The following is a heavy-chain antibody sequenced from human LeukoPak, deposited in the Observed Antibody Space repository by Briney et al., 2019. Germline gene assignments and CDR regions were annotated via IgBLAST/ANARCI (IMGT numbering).Heavy chain of an antibody. J-gene: IGHJ4*02. CDR3: ARSGTYQYSSTSDY. Sequence: SETLSLTCAVYGASFRNYYWSWIRQTPGKGLEWIGEIDHSGTTNYNPSLKSRVTISLDTSKNQFSLKVTSVTAADTAVYFCARSGTYQYSSTSDYWGQGTLVTVSS. V-gene: IGHV4-34*01. CDR1: GASFRNYY. D-gene: IGHD6-13*01. CDR2: IDHSGTT.